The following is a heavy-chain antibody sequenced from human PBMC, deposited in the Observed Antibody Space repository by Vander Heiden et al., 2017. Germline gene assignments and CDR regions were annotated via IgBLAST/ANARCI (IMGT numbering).Heavy chain of an antibody. D-gene: IGHD6-6*01. CDR2: IIPILGIA. V-gene: IGHV1-69*10. J-gene: IGHJ6*02. CDR3: ARKAHSSSSSYYYYYGMDV. CDR1: GGTLSSYA. Sequence: QVQLVQSGAEVKKPGSSVKVSCKASGGTLSSYAISWVRQAPGQGLEWMGGIIPILGIANYAQKFQGRVTMTADKSTSTAYMELSSLRSEDTAVYYCARKAHSSSSSYYYYYGMDVWGQGTTVTVS.